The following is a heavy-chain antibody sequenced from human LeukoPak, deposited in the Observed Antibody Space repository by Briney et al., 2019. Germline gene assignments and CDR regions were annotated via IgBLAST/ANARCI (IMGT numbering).Heavy chain of an antibody. V-gene: IGHV4-31*03. CDR1: GGSISSGDYY. CDR2: IYYSGST. CDR3: ASFYYDILTGYSFDY. D-gene: IGHD3-9*01. J-gene: IGHJ4*02. Sequence: SETLSLTCTVSGGSISSGDYYWSWIRQHPGKGLEWIGYIYYSGSTYYNPSLKSRVIISVDTSKNQFSLKLSSVTAADTAVYYCASFYYDILTGYSFDYWGQGTLVTVSS.